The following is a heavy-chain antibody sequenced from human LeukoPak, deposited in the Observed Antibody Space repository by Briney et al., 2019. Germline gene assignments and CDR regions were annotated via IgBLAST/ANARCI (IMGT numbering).Heavy chain of an antibody. D-gene: IGHD3-10*01. CDR3: ARHRSVLLWFGELKAQHNWFDP. CDR2: INHSGST. V-gene: IGHV4-34*01. CDR1: GGSFSGYY. J-gene: IGHJ5*02. Sequence: PSETLSLTCAVYGGSFSGYYWSWIRQPPGKGLEWIGEINHSGSTNYNPSLKSRVTISVDTSKNQFSLKLSSVTAADTAVYYCARHRSVLLWFGELKAQHNWFDPWGQGTLVTVSS.